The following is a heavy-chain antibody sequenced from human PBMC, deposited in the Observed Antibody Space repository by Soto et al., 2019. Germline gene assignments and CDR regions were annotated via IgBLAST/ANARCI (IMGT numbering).Heavy chain of an antibody. CDR3: ARGVGRNSWNKARKPFDL. Sequence: QVQLVQSEAEVRQPGASVKVSCTASGYTFTGYYLHWLRQAPGQGLEWMGWINPTSGGTRYAQKFQGWVTVTRDTSNRTAYMEVTSLKFDDTAVYFCARGVGRNSWNKARKPFDLWGQGTLVTVSS. D-gene: IGHD1-26*01. CDR1: GYTFTGYY. CDR2: INPTSGGT. V-gene: IGHV1-2*04. J-gene: IGHJ3*01.